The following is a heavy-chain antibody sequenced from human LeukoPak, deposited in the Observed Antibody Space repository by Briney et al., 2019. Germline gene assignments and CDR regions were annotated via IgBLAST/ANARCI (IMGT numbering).Heavy chain of an antibody. V-gene: IGHV3-23*01. CDR2: LSGTGGDT. CDR3: ARGGGWDQLLFHY. D-gene: IGHD2-2*01. Sequence: GGSLRLSCTASGFVLSSFAMSWVRQAPGKGLEWVATLSGTGGDTYFADSVKGQFTISRDNAKNSLYLQMNSLRAEDTAVYYCARGGGWDQLLFHYWGQGTLVTVSS. J-gene: IGHJ4*02. CDR1: GFVLSSFA.